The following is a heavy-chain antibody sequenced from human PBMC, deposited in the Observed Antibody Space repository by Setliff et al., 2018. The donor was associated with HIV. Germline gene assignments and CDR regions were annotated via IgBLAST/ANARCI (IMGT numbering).Heavy chain of an antibody. CDR1: GGSITSSSSY. CDR3: ATLPGYYYDSSGPLGYFLH. CDR2: VYYSGST. Sequence: SETLSLTCTVSGGSITSSSSYWGWIRQPPGKGLEWIGSVYYSGSTYYNPSLESRVTISVDTSKNQFSLKLSSVTAADTAVYYCATLPGYYYDSSGPLGYFLHWGQGTLVTVSS. J-gene: IGHJ1*01. V-gene: IGHV4-39*01. D-gene: IGHD3-22*01.